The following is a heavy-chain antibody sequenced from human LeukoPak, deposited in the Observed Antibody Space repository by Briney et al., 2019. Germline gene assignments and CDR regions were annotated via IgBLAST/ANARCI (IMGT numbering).Heavy chain of an antibody. CDR1: GFTFGDYA. D-gene: IGHD3-22*01. J-gene: IGHJ4*02. V-gene: IGHV3-49*04. CDR2: IRSKAYGGTT. Sequence: PGGSLRLPCTASGFTFGDYAMSWVRQAPGKGLEWVGFIRSKAYGGTTEYAASVKGRFTISRDDSKSIAYLQMNSLKTEDTAVYYCTREPEGYYDSSGYIDYWGQGTLVTVSS. CDR3: TREPEGYYDSSGYIDY.